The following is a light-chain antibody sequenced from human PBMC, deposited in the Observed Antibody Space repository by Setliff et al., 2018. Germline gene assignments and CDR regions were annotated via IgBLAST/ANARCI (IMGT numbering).Light chain of an antibody. Sequence: QSALTQPASVTGSPGQSITTSCTGTSSDVGGYNYVSWYQQHPGKAPKLMIYEVSNRPSGVSNRFSGSKSGNTASLTISGLQAEDEADYYCSSYTSSSILYVFGTGTKV. J-gene: IGLJ1*01. V-gene: IGLV2-14*01. CDR3: SSYTSSSILYV. CDR1: SSDVGGYNY. CDR2: EVS.